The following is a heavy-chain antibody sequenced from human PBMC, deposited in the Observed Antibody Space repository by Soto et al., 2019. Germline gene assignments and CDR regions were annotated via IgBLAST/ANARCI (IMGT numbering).Heavy chain of an antibody. D-gene: IGHD3-3*01. CDR1: GFSLSTSGVG. J-gene: IGHJ6*02. CDR3: AHENKYDFWSGYYQPYYYGMDV. V-gene: IGHV2-5*01. CDR2: IYWNDDK. Sequence: SGPTLVKPTQTLTLTCTFSGFSLSTSGVGVGWIRQPPGKALEWLALIYWNDDKRYSPSLKSRLTITKDTSKTKVVLTMTNMDPVDTATYYCAHENKYDFWSGYYQPYYYGMDVWGQGTTVTVSS.